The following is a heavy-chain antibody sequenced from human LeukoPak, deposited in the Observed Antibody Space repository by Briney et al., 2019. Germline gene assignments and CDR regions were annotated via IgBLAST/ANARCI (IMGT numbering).Heavy chain of an antibody. J-gene: IGHJ4*02. CDR3: ARGGGYSK. Sequence: SETLSLTCAVYGGSFSGYYWSWIRQPPGKGLEWIGEISHSGSTNYNPSLKSRVTISVDTSKNQFSLKLSSVTAADTAVYYCARGGGYSKWGQGTLVTVSS. CDR1: GGSFSGYY. V-gene: IGHV4-34*01. D-gene: IGHD6-13*01. CDR2: ISHSGST.